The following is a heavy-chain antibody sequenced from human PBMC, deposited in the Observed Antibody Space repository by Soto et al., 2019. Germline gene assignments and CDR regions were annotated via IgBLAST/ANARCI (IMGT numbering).Heavy chain of an antibody. CDR1: GGSISNVGYF. CDR2: IYHTGTT. D-gene: IGHD2-2*01. J-gene: IGHJ5*02. CDR3: ARVMAAMQNWLDP. Sequence: QVQLQESGPGLVKPSQTLSLTCTVSGGSISNVGYFWSWIRQPPGKGQEWIGFIYHTGTTYYNSSLRSRVSILIDMSKSHFSLKLSSVTAADTAVYYCARVMAAMQNWLDPWGQGTLVTVSP. V-gene: IGHV4-30-4*01.